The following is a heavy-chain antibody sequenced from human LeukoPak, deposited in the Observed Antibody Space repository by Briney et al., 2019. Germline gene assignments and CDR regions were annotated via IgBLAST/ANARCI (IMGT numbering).Heavy chain of an antibody. CDR1: GLTFSSYA. V-gene: IGHV3-23*01. D-gene: IGHD6-13*01. CDR3: ANVYCSSCQLFDY. CDR2: ISGSGGST. Sequence: GGSLRLSCAASGLTFSSYAMSWVRQAPGKGLEWVAAISGSGGSTYYADSLNGRFTIAGDNSKNTLYLQMTSLRDADPAVYYCANVYCSSCQLFDYWGQGTMVTVPS. J-gene: IGHJ4*02.